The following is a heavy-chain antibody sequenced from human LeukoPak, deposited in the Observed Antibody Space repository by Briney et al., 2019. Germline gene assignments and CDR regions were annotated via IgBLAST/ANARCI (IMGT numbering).Heavy chain of an antibody. Sequence: SETLSLTCTVSGGSISSYYWSWIRQPPGKGLEWIGYIYYSGSTNYNPSLKSRVTISVDTSKNQFSLKLSSVTAEDTAVYYCAREGIAAAAPNWFDPWGQGTLVTVSS. CDR3: AREGIAAAAPNWFDP. CDR1: GGSISSYY. V-gene: IGHV4-59*01. CDR2: IYYSGST. J-gene: IGHJ5*02. D-gene: IGHD6-13*01.